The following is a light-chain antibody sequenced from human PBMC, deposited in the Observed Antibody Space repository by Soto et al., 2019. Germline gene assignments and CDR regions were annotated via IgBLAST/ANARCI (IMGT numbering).Light chain of an antibody. CDR3: QQSYSTPGLT. J-gene: IGKJ4*01. V-gene: IGKV1-39*01. Sequence: DIQMTQSPSTLSASVGDRVNMTCRASQNIGSWVAWYQQKPGKAPKLLIYAASSLQSGVPSRFSGSGSGTDFTLTISSLQPEDFATYYCQQSYSTPGLTFGGGTKVDIK. CDR2: AAS. CDR1: QNIGSW.